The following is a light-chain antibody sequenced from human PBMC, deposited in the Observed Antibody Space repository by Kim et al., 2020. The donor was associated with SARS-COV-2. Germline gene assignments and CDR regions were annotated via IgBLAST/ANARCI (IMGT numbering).Light chain of an antibody. Sequence: DTQMTQSPSSLSASVGDRVTITCRASQSISAYLSWYQQKPGKAPKLLIYASSTLQSGVPSTFSGSGSGTDFTLTISSLQLEDFATYYCQQSYTSWTFGQGTKVDIK. CDR1: QSISAY. J-gene: IGKJ1*01. CDR2: ASS. CDR3: QQSYTSWT. V-gene: IGKV1-39*01.